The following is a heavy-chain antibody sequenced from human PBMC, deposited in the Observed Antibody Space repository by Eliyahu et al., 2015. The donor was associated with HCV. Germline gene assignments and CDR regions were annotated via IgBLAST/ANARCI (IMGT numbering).Heavy chain of an antibody. V-gene: IGHV1-69*02. D-gene: IGHD3-10*01. CDR3: ARDDDFASGGSYNLPGMDV. CDR2: IIPAFGMA. CDR1: GGTFSKYT. Sequence: QVQLVQSGDEVKKPGSSVKVACKASGGTFSKYTVNWVRQAPGQGLEWXGRIIPAFGMANYAQRFQGRVSINVDESASTAYMELRSLKSEDTAVYYCARDDDFASGGSYNLPGMDVWGQGTTVTVSS. J-gene: IGHJ6*02.